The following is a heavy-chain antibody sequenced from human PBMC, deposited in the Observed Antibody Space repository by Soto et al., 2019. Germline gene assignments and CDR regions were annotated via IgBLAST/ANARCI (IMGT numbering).Heavy chain of an antibody. V-gene: IGHV3-23*01. D-gene: IGHD3-16*01. J-gene: IGHJ4*02. CDR2: ISASGGST. CDR3: ARGAVMPDF. Sequence: EVQLLESGGGLEQPGGSLRLSCAASGFTFDSFAMTWVRQAPGQGLEWVSAISASGGSTFYADSVKGRFTISRDSSKNTLHLQMKSRRAEDTAVYYCARGAVMPDFWGQGTLVTVSS. CDR1: GFTFDSFA.